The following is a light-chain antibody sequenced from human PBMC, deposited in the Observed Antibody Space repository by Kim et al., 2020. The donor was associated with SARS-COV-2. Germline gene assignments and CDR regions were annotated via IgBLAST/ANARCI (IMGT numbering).Light chain of an antibody. V-gene: IGKV3-11*01. J-gene: IGKJ2*01. CDR3: QQRSNWPPYT. Sequence: STADRATLSCRASQSVSSSLAWYQQKPGRAPRLLIYDASNRATGIPARFSGSGSGTVFTLTISSLEPEDFAVYYCQQRSNWPPYTFGQGTKLEI. CDR1: QSVSSS. CDR2: DAS.